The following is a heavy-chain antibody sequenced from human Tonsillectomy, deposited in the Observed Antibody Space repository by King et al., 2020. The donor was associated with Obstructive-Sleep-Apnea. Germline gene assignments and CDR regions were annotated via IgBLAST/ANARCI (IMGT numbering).Heavy chain of an antibody. Sequence: QLQESGPGLVKPSENLSLTCTVSVGSISSYYWSWIRQPPGEGLDWIGDISYIGSTNYNPSLNSRCTISVDTSKNQFSRKLSSVTAADTAVYYCARTLSIAAAGTGWYFDLWGRGTLVTVSS. D-gene: IGHD6-13*01. V-gene: IGHV4-59*01. CDR2: ISYIGST. J-gene: IGHJ2*01. CDR1: VGSISSYY. CDR3: ARTLSIAAAGTGWYFDL.